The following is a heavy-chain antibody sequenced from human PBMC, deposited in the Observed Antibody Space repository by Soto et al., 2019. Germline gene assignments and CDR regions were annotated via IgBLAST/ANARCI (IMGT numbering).Heavy chain of an antibody. CDR2: ISYDGSNK. V-gene: IGHV3-30-3*01. CDR3: ARCDGYSGYEYFDY. J-gene: IGHJ4*02. CDR1: GFTFSSYA. Sequence: GGSLRLSCAASGFTFSSYAMHWVRQAPGKGLEWVALISYDGSNKYYADSVKGRFTISRDNSKNTLYLQMNSLRAEDTAVYYCARCDGYSGYEYFDYWGQGTLVTVSS. D-gene: IGHD5-12*01.